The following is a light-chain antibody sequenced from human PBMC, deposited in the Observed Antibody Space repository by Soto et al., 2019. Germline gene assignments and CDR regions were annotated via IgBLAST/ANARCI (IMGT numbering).Light chain of an antibody. V-gene: IGLV4-69*01. J-gene: IGLJ2*01. CDR1: SVHSSYA. CDR3: QTWGSGTVV. CDR2: VNSDGSH. Sequence: QSVLTQPPSASASLGASVKLTCTLSSVHSSYAIAWHQQQPEKGPRFLMKVNSDGSHTKGGGIPDRFSGSSSGADRYLTISSLQSEDEADYYCQTWGSGTVVFGGGTKVTVL.